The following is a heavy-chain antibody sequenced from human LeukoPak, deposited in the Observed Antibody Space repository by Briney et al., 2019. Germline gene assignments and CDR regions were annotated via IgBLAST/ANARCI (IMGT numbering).Heavy chain of an antibody. CDR2: IYHSGST. CDR1: GYSISSGYY. V-gene: IGHV4-38-2*02. J-gene: IGHJ3*02. Sequence: PSETLSLTCTVSGYSISSGYYWGWIRQPPGKGLEWIGSIYHSGSTYYNPSLKSRVTISVDTSKNQFSLKLSSVTAADTAVYYCARFYGGYDGVDAFDIWGQGTMVTVSS. CDR3: ARFYGGYDGVDAFDI. D-gene: IGHD5-12*01.